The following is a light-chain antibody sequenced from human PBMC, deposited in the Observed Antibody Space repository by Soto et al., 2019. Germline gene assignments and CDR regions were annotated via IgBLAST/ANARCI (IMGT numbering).Light chain of an antibody. Sequence: QSVLTQPASVSGSPGQSITITCTGTNSDVGSYNLVSWYQQHPGKAPKVMIYEVSKRPSGVPNRFSGSKSGNTASLTISGLQAEDEADCYCRSYAGSSTYVFGTGTKVTVL. J-gene: IGLJ1*01. CDR3: RSYAGSSTYV. CDR1: NSDVGSYNL. V-gene: IGLV2-23*02. CDR2: EVS.